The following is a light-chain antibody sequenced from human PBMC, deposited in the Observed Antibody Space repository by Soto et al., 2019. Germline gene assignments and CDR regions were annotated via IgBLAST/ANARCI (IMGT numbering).Light chain of an antibody. J-gene: IGKJ1*01. V-gene: IGKV3-20*01. Sequence: EIVLTQSPGTLSLTPGERATLSCRASQSVSGSYLAWYQQKRGQAPRFLLYGASSRATGIPDRFSGSGSGTDFTLTISSLQSDDFATYYCQQYSSYPTFGQGTKVDI. CDR1: QSVSGSY. CDR2: GAS. CDR3: QQYSSYPT.